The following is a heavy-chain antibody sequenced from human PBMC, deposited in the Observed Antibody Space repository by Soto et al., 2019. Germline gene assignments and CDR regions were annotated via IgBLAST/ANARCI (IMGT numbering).Heavy chain of an antibody. CDR1: GGSIRSGDYY. J-gene: IGHJ6*02. Sequence: SETLSLTCTVSGGSIRSGDYYWRWIRHPPGQGLEWIGYIYYSGSTYYNPSLKSRVTISVDTSKNQFSLKLSSVTAADTAVYYCARGPATAIRNYYYGMDVWGQGTTVTVSS. V-gene: IGHV4-30-4*01. CDR3: ARGPATAIRNYYYGMDV. CDR2: IYYSGST. D-gene: IGHD2-2*02.